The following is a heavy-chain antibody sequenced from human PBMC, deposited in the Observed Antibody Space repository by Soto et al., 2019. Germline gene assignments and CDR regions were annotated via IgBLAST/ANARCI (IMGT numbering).Heavy chain of an antibody. J-gene: IGHJ4*02. Sequence: GGSLRLSCAASGFSFSGSNMHWVRQAPGKGLQWVANIKQDGSEKDYVDSVKGRFTISRDNAQNSLYLQMNSLRAEDTAVYYCARVIPTTAAGTDYWGQGTLVTVSS. CDR3: ARVIPTTAAGTDY. V-gene: IGHV3-7*05. CDR1: GFSFSGSN. CDR2: IKQDGSEK. D-gene: IGHD6-13*01.